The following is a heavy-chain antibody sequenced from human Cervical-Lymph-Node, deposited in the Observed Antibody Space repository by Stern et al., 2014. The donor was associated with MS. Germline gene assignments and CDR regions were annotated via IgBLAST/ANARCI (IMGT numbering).Heavy chain of an antibody. Sequence: QDQLVQSGAEVEKPGASVKVSCESSGYPFTTYAIHWVRQAPGQRHEWMGWIDAGNGATKYSQNFQGRFTITRDTSANTVYMELSSLRSEDTAVYYCARWGYRAFDIWGEGTMVTVSS. CDR3: ARWGYRAFDI. J-gene: IGHJ3*02. CDR1: GYPFTTYA. CDR2: IDAGNGAT. V-gene: IGHV1-3*01. D-gene: IGHD2-15*01.